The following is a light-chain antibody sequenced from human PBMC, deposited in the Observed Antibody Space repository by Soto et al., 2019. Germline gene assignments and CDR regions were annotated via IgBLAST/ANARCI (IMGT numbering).Light chain of an antibody. CDR3: SSYTSSITPL. V-gene: IGLV2-14*01. CDR1: SSDVGGYNA. J-gene: IGLJ1*01. CDR2: DVS. Sequence: QSVLTQPASVSGSPGQSITISCTGTSSDVGGYNAVSWYQQHPGTAPKLMIYDVSNRPSGVSNRFSGSKSANTASLTISGLQAEDEADYYCSSYTSSITPLFGTGTKLTVL.